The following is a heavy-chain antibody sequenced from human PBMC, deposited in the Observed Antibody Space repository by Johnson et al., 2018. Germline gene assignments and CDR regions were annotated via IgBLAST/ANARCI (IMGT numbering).Heavy chain of an antibody. J-gene: IGHJ6*02. D-gene: IGHD5-24*01. CDR1: GFTFEDSA. Sequence: VQLVESGGGLVQPGRSLRLSCEASGFTFEDSAMHWVRQVPGKGLEWVSGINWNGGVIGYADSVKGRFLLSRDNAENSLYLQMNSLRPEDTAFYYCASDIDNYYGLDVWGQGTTFTV. V-gene: IGHV3-9*01. CDR2: INWNGGVI. CDR3: ASDIDNYYGLDV.